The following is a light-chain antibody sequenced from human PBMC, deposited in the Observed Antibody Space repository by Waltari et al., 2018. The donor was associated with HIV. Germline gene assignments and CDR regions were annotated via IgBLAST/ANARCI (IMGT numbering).Light chain of an antibody. CDR2: WAS. CDR1: QNVLYSSNNKNY. V-gene: IGKV4-1*01. J-gene: IGKJ1*01. CDR3: QQSSTIPPT. Sequence: DIVMTQSPDSLAVSLGETATITCKSSQNVLYSSNNKNYLAWYQQKPGQPPKLLISWASKRESGVPERFSGSGSGTDFTLTISSLQAEDVAVYFCQQSSTIPPTFGPGTKVEIK.